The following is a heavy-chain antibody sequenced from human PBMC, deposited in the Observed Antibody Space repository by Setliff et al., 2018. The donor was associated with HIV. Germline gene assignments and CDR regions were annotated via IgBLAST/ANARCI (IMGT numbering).Heavy chain of an antibody. V-gene: IGHV4-4*02. CDR2: VFHSGSA. Sequence: SETLSLTCAVSGGPLNSRNWWSWVRQPPGKGLEWIGEVFHSGSANSNASLRSRVMISVDTSKNQLSLKLSAVTAADTAVYYCARDHVFGSRTGFDPWGPGILVTVSS. D-gene: IGHD3-10*01. CDR1: GGPLNSRNW. J-gene: IGHJ5*02. CDR3: ARDHVFGSRTGFDP.